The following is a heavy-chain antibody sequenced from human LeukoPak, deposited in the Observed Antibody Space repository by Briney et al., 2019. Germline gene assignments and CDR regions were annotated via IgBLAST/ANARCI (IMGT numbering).Heavy chain of an antibody. Sequence: GGSLRLSCAASGFTFSSYSMNWVRQAPGKGLEWVSSISSNNSYIYYADSVKGRFTISRDNAKNSLYLQMNSLRAEDTAVYYCARDGIVGATAFDYWGQGTLVTVSS. D-gene: IGHD1-26*01. CDR1: GFTFSSYS. V-gene: IGHV3-21*01. CDR2: ISSNNSYI. CDR3: ARDGIVGATAFDY. J-gene: IGHJ4*02.